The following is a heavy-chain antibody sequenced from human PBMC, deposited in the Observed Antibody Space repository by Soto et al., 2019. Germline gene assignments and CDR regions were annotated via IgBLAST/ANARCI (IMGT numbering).Heavy chain of an antibody. V-gene: IGHV3-30*18. J-gene: IGHJ4*02. CDR3: AKARIAVAGTPYFDY. CDR2: ISYDGSNK. D-gene: IGHD6-19*01. CDR1: GFTFSSYG. Sequence: GGSLRLSCAASGFTFSSYGMHWVRQAPGKGLEWVAVISYDGSNKYYADSVKGRFTISRDNSKNTLYLQMNSLRAEDTAVYYCAKARIAVAGTPYFDYWGPGTLVTVSS.